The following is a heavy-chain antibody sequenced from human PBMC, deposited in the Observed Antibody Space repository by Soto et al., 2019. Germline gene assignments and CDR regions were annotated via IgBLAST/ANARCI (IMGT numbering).Heavy chain of an antibody. CDR2: ITSNGGNT. J-gene: IGHJ6*02. CDR1: GFTFSSYA. Sequence: HPGWSLRLSCAASGFTFSSYAMHWVRQAPGKGLEYVSAITSNGGNTDYASSVKGRFTISRDNSKNTLYLQMGSLRAEDMAVYYCARRIPFGYGMDVWGQGTTVTVSS. D-gene: IGHD2-21*01. V-gene: IGHV3-64*01. CDR3: ARRIPFGYGMDV.